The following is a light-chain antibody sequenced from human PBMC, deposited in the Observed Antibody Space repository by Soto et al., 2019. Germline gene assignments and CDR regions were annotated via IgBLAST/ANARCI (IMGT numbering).Light chain of an antibody. CDR3: QQYYDAPRT. V-gene: IGKV4-1*01. CDR1: QSVVFSTNNKNY. J-gene: IGKJ1*01. Sequence: DIVMTESPYSLEVSLRERGTTECEYSQSVVFSTNNKNYLAWYQQRPGQPPKLLISWASIRESGVPDRFSGSGSGTHFTLTIDSLQAEDVAIYYCQQYYDAPRTFGQGTKVDI. CDR2: WAS.